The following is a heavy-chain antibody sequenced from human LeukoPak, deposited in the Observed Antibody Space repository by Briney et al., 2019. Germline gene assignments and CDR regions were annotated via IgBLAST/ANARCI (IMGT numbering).Heavy chain of an antibody. CDR2: IRYDGSNK. D-gene: IGHD3-10*01. CDR1: GFTFSSYG. CDR3: AKDPPFAGSHSLYYFDY. V-gene: IGHV3-30*02. Sequence: PGGSLRLTCAASGFTFSSYGMHWVRQAPGKGLEWVAFIRYDGSNKYYADSVKGRFTISRDNSKNTLYLQMNSLRAEDTAVYYCAKDPPFAGSHSLYYFDYWGHGTMVTASS. J-gene: IGHJ4*01.